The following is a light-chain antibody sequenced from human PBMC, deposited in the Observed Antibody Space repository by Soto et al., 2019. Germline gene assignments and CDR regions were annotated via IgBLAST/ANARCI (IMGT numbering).Light chain of an antibody. Sequence: HNPGAPPKLLISAASTLQSGVPSRFSGSGYGTEFTLTISSLQPEDFASYYCHLLDSFPLTFGQGTRLESK. J-gene: IGKJ5*01. V-gene: IGKV1-9*01. CDR3: HLLDSFPLT. CDR2: AAS.